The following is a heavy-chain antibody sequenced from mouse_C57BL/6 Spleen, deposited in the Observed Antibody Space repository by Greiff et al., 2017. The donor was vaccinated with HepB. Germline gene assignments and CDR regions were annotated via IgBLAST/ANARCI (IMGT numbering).Heavy chain of an antibody. CDR2: IWTGGGT. J-gene: IGHJ4*01. CDR1: GFSLTSYA. Sequence: VKLMESGPGLVAPSQSLSITCTVSGFSLTSYAISWVRQPPGKGLEWLGVIWTGGGTNYNSALKSRLSISKDNSKSQVFLKMNSLQTDDTARYYCARSPSYYSNYVNYAMDYWGQGTSVTVSS. D-gene: IGHD2-5*01. CDR3: ARSPSYYSNYVNYAMDY. V-gene: IGHV2-9-1*01.